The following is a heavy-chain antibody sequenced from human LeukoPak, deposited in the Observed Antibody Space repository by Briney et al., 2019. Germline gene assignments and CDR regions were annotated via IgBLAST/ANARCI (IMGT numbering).Heavy chain of an antibody. J-gene: IGHJ4*02. CDR1: GFTFSISA. V-gene: IGHV3-23*01. D-gene: IGHD4-17*01. CDR2: IRGSGGNT. CDR3: AKRRGGYGDFDY. Sequence: GGSVRLLCAPSGFTFSISAMRWARHAPRGGLEWVSYIRGSGGNTYYADSVKGRFTISRDNSKNTLYLQMNSVRAEDTAVYYCAKRRGGYGDFDYWGQGTLVTVSS.